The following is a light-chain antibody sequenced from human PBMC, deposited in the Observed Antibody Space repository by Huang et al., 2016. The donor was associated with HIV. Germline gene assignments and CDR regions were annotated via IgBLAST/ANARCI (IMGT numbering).Light chain of an antibody. CDR2: AAS. CDR3: QQSARTPRT. V-gene: IGKV1-39*01. J-gene: IGKJ2*01. Sequence: DIQITQSPSSLSASVGDTVIITCRARQNIKRYLNWYQQEPGKAPKLLISAASNLQSGVPSTFSGSGSGTDFTLTINSLQPEDSATYYCQQSARTPRTFGQGTKLEI. CDR1: QNIKRY.